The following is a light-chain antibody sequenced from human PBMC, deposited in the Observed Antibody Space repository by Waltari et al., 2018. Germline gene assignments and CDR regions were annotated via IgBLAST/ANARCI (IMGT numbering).Light chain of an antibody. Sequence: QPVLTQSPSVSAAPGQKVIISCSGSSSNVGNNYVSWYQQLPGTAPKLLIYDDNNRPSGIPDRFSGSKPGTSATLGITGLQTGDEADYYCATWDTSLSAGDWVFGGGTKLTVL. CDR3: ATWDTSLSAGDWV. CDR2: DDN. J-gene: IGLJ3*02. CDR1: SSNVGNNY. V-gene: IGLV1-51*01.